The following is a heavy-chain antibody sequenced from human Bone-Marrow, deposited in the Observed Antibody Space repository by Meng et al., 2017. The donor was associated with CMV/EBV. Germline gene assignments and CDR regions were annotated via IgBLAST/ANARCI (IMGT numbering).Heavy chain of an antibody. J-gene: IGHJ3*02. Sequence: WVRQAPGKGLEWIGSIYYSGSTYYNPSLKSRVTISVDTSKNQFSLKLSSVTAADTAVYYCARGRGSGPDAFDIWGQGTMVPVSS. D-gene: IGHD2-15*01. V-gene: IGHV4-39*07. CDR2: IYYSGST. CDR3: ARGRGSGPDAFDI.